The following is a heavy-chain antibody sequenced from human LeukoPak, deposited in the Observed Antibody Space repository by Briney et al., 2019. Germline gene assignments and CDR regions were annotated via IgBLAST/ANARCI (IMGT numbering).Heavy chain of an antibody. CDR2: ISSSSSYI. CDR3: ARDSGEGWFDP. D-gene: IGHD1-14*01. Sequence: PGGSLRLSCAASGFTFSSYHMNWVRQAPGKGLEWVSSISSSSSYIYYADSVKGRFTISRDNAKNSLYLQMNSLRAEDTAVYCCARDSGEGWFDPWGQGTLVTVSS. J-gene: IGHJ5*02. V-gene: IGHV3-21*01. CDR1: GFTFSSYH.